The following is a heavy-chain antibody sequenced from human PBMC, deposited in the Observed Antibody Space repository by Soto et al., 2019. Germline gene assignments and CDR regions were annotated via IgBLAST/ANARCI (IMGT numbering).Heavy chain of an antibody. D-gene: IGHD6-13*01. CDR2: ISYDGSNK. CDR1: GFTFSSYG. Sequence: PGGSLRLSCAASGFTFSSYGMHWVRQAPGKGLEWVAVISYDGSNKYYADSVKGRFTISRDNSKNTLYLQMNSLRAEDTAVYYCAKVLAAAGGLDVWGQGTTVTVSS. CDR3: AKVLAAAGGLDV. J-gene: IGHJ6*02. V-gene: IGHV3-30*18.